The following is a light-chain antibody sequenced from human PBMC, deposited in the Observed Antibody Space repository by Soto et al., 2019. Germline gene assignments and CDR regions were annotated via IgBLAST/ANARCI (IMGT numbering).Light chain of an antibody. CDR1: QSVSSN. Sequence: EIVMTQSPATLSVSPGERVTLSCRASQSVSSNLAWYQQKPGQAPRLLIYAASSRATGIPDRFSGSGSGTDFTLTVSRLEPEDFAVYFCQQYGSSPSTFGQGTKVDIK. CDR2: AAS. V-gene: IGKV3-20*01. J-gene: IGKJ1*01. CDR3: QQYGSSPST.